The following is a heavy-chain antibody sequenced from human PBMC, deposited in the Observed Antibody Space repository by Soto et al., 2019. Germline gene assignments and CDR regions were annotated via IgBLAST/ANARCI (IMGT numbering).Heavy chain of an antibody. J-gene: IGHJ4*02. CDR3: ARQVGILTGYSVDF. CDR2: IYYSGST. D-gene: IGHD3-9*01. Sequence: SETLSLTCAVSGGSISSGGYSWSWIRQPPGKGLEWIGHIYYSGSTNYNPSLKSRVTISVDTSKNQFSLKLSSVTAADTGVYYCARQVGILTGYSVDFWGQGTLVTVSS. V-gene: IGHV4-61*08. CDR1: GGSISSGGYS.